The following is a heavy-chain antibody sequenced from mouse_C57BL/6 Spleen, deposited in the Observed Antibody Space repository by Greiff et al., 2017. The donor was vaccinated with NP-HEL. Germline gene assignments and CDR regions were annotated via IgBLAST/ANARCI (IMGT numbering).Heavy chain of an antibody. J-gene: IGHJ3*01. V-gene: IGHV5-4*01. Sequence: EVQRVESGGGLVKPGGSLKLSCAASGFTFSSYAMSWVRQTPEKRLEWVATISDGGSYTYYPDNVKGRFTISRDNAKNNLYLQMSNRKAEETARYYGATGSSAWFAYWGQGTLVTVSA. CDR3: ATGSSAWFAY. CDR2: ISDGGSYT. CDR1: GFTFSSYA. D-gene: IGHD1-1*01.